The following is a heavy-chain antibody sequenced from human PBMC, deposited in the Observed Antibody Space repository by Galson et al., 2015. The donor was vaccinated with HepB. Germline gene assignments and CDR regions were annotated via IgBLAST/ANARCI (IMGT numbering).Heavy chain of an antibody. CDR2: ISYDGSNK. CDR1: GFTFSSYA. J-gene: IGHJ4*02. CDR3: ASGRLPYYYDSSGWDY. Sequence: SLRLSCAASGFTFSSYAMHWVRQAPGKGLEWVAVISYDGSNKYYADSVKGRFTISRDNSKNTLYLQMNSLRAEDTAVYYCASGRLPYYYDSSGWDYWGQGTLVTVSS. V-gene: IGHV3-30*04. D-gene: IGHD3-22*01.